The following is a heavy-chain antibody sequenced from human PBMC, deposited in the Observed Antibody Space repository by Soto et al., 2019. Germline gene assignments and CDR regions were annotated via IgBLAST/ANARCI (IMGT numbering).Heavy chain of an antibody. J-gene: IGHJ4*02. Sequence: RASVKVSCKASGGTFSSCAISWVRQAPGQGLEWMGGIIPIFGTANYAQKFQGRVTITADDSTSTAYMELSSLRSEDTAVYYCARYIIAPTSGFDYWGQGTLVTVSS. CDR2: IIPIFGTA. CDR1: GGTFSSCA. V-gene: IGHV1-69*13. CDR3: ARYIIAPTSGFDY. D-gene: IGHD3-10*01.